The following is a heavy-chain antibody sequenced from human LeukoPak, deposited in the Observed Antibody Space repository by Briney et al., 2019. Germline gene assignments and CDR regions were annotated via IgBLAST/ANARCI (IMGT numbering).Heavy chain of an antibody. V-gene: IGHV1-8*01. CDR2: MNPNSGNT. D-gene: IGHD3-16*02. Sequence: ASVKVSCKASGYTFTSYDINWVRQATGQGLEWMGWMNPNSGNTGYAQKFQGRVTMTRNTSISTAYMELSSLRSEDTAVYYCASGITFGGVIVTGWFDPWGQGTLVTVSS. J-gene: IGHJ5*02. CDR1: GYTFTSYD. CDR3: ASGITFGGVIVTGWFDP.